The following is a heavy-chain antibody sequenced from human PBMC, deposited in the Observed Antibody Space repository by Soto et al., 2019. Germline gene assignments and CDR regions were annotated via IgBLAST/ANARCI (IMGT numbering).Heavy chain of an antibody. CDR1: GYTFTGYY. CDR3: ARENRIPEGRLDY. CDR2: INPNSGGT. Sequence: GASVKVSCKASGYTFTGYYMHWVRQAPGQGLEWMGWINPNSGGTNYAQKFQGWVTMTRDTSISTAYMELSRLRSDDTAVYYWARENRIPEGRLDYWGQGTLVTVSS. J-gene: IGHJ4*02. V-gene: IGHV1-2*04. D-gene: IGHD2-15*01.